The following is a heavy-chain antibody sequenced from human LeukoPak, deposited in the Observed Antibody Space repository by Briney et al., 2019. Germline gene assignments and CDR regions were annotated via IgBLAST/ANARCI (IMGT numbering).Heavy chain of an antibody. J-gene: IGHJ3*02. CDR3: ARIIAARPEDAFDI. CDR1: GFTFSSYA. V-gene: IGHV3-30*01. CDR2: ISYDGSNK. Sequence: GRSLRLSCAASGFTFSSYAMHWVRQAPGKGLEWVAVISYDGSNKYYADSVKGRFTISRDNSKNTLYLQMNSLKAEDTAVYYCARIIAARPEDAFDIWGQGTMVTVSS. D-gene: IGHD6-6*01.